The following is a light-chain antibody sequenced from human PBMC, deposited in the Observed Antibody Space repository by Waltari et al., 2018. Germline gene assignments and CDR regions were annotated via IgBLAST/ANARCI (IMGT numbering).Light chain of an antibody. J-gene: IGKJ2*03. CDR2: PVS. V-gene: IGKV1-17*01. CDR3: LQYNSYPYS. CDR1: KGISSY. Sequence: DIPMTQSPSSLSASLGDTITITCRASKGISSYLNWFQQKPGKAPKHLIYPVSSFESGVPSRFSGSGSGTEFTLTISSLQPEDFATYYCLQYNSYPYSFGQGTKVEIK.